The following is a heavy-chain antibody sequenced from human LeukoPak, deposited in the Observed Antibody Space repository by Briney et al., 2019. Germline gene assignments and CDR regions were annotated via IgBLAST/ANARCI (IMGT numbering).Heavy chain of an antibody. J-gene: IGHJ4*02. CDR2: ISYDGGNK. CDR3: ARSAYGDYVADY. Sequence: GGSLRLSCAASGFTFSSYAMHWVRQAPGKGLEWVAVISYDGGNKYYADSVKGRFTISRDNSKNTLYLQMNSLRAEDTAVYYCARSAYGDYVADYWGQGTLVTVSS. CDR1: GFTFSSYA. D-gene: IGHD4-17*01. V-gene: IGHV3-30*04.